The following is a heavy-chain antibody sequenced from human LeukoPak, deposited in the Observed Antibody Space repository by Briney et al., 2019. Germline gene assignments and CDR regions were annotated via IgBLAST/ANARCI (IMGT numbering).Heavy chain of an antibody. CDR1: GFTLSSYA. CDR3: AKVMKGSERLTMVRGVIIKTAGLYYMDV. Sequence: PGGSLRLSCAASGFTLSSYAMSWARQAPGKGLEWVSSISASGGSTNYADSVKGRFTISRDNSKNTVYQQMNSLRAEDTAVYYCAKVMKGSERLTMVRGVIIKTAGLYYMDVWGKGTTVTVSS. V-gene: IGHV3-23*01. CDR2: ISASGGST. J-gene: IGHJ6*03. D-gene: IGHD3-10*01.